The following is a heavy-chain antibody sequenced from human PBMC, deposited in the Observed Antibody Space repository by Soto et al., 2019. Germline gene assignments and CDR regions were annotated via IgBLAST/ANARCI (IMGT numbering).Heavy chain of an antibody. Sequence: EVQLLESGGGLVQPGGSLRLSCAASGFTFSIYSMNWVRQTPGMGLEWVSGITASGHSTYSADSVKGRFTISRDNSKSTLFLQMNNLRAEDTAVYYCAKGCTTGCSEWIFAPWGQGTLVTVSS. CDR3: AKGCTTGCSEWIFAP. J-gene: IGHJ5*02. V-gene: IGHV3-23*01. CDR1: GFTFSIYS. CDR2: ITASGHST. D-gene: IGHD2-8*01.